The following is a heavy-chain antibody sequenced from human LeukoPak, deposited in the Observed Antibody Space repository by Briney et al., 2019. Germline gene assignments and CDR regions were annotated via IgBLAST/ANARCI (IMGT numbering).Heavy chain of an antibody. CDR1: GXTVSDNF. CDR3: TRDRIEGATSDFDY. V-gene: IGHV3-66*01. D-gene: IGHD2-21*01. J-gene: IGHJ4*02. CDR2: LYRGGNT. Sequence: GGSLRLSCAASGXTVSDNFMSWVRQAPGKGLEWVSVLYRGGNTYYADSVRGRFTISRDNSKNMVYLQVNSLTAEDTAVYYCTRDRIEGATSDFDYWGQGTLVTVSS.